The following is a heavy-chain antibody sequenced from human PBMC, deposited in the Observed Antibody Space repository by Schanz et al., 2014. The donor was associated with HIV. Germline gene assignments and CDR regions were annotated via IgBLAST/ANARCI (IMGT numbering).Heavy chain of an antibody. V-gene: IGHV3-30*03. CDR1: GFTFSSYG. CDR3: AIGSGWLIDY. Sequence: QVQLVESGGGVVQPGRSLRLSCAASGFTFSSYGMHWVRQAPGKGLEWVAVISYDGSNKYYADSVKGRFTVSRDNSKNSLFLQMNSLRAEDTAVYYCAIGSGWLIDYWGQGTLVTVSS. CDR2: ISYDGSNK. D-gene: IGHD6-19*01. J-gene: IGHJ4*02.